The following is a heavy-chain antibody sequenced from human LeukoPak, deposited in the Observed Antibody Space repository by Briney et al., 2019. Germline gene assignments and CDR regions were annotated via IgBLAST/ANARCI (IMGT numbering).Heavy chain of an antibody. CDR1: GFNFRNYW. D-gene: IGHD1-1*01. J-gene: IGHJ4*02. CDR2: INSDGSST. Sequence: GGSLRLSCAASGFNFRNYWMHWVRHAPGKGLVWVSRINSDGSSTSYADSVKGRFTISRDNAENTLYLQINSLRAEDTAVYYCATDEAATGSLDYCGQGTLVTDSS. CDR3: ATDEAATGSLDY. V-gene: IGHV3-74*01.